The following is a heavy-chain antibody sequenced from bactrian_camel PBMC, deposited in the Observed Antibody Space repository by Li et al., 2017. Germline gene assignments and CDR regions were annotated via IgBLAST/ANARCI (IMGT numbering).Heavy chain of an antibody. D-gene: IGHD1*01. CDR1: VFPHSTKC. V-gene: IGHV3S31*01. J-gene: IGHJ4*01. Sequence: VQLVESGGGSVQPGGSLRLSCVASVFPHSTKCMGWFRQAPGQEREGVGFIYTVGDNAYYNKPVEGRFTISQDKAKNTVYLQLNNLEPADTAMYYCAADYTRPPYCHRAGRTGYWGQGTQVTVS. CDR3: AADYTRPPYCHRAGRTGY. CDR2: IYTVGDNA.